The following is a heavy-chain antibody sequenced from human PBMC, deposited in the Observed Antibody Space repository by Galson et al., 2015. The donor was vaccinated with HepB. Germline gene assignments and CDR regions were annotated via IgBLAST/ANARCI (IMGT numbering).Heavy chain of an antibody. CDR1: GFTFSNYW. V-gene: IGHV3-7*01. J-gene: IGHJ4*02. CDR3: ASAVSFSYYYDSSGYYYFDY. Sequence: SLRLSCAASGFTFSNYWMTWVRQAPGKGQEWVANIQQDGSEKYYVDSVRGRFTIFRDNAKNSLYLQMNSLRAEDTAVYYCASAVSFSYYYDSSGYYYFDYWGQGTLVAVSS. CDR2: IQQDGSEK. D-gene: IGHD3-22*01.